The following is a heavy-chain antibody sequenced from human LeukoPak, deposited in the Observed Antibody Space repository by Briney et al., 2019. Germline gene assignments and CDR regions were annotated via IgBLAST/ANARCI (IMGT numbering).Heavy chain of an antibody. Sequence: PSETLSLTRTVSGGSISSYYWSWIRQPPGKGLEWIGYIYYSGSTNYNPSLKSRVTISVDTSKNQFSLKLSSVTAADTAVYYCARSGSSGWYWFDPWGQGTLVTVSS. J-gene: IGHJ5*02. D-gene: IGHD6-19*01. CDR3: ARSGSSGWYWFDP. CDR1: GGSISSYY. V-gene: IGHV4-59*12. CDR2: IYYSGST.